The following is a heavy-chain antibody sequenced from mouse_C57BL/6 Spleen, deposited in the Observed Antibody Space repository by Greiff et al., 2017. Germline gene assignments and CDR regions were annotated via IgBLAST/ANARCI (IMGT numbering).Heavy chain of an antibody. CDR3: ARQGVGRGAMDY. Sequence: QVQLQQPGAELVRPGTSVKLSCKASGYTFTSYWMHWVKQRPGQGLEWIGVIDPSDSYTNYNQKFKGKATLTVDTSSSTAYMQLSSLTSEDSAVYYCARQGVGRGAMDYWGQGTSVTVSS. D-gene: IGHD4-1*01. J-gene: IGHJ4*01. V-gene: IGHV1-59*01. CDR1: GYTFTSYW. CDR2: IDPSDSYT.